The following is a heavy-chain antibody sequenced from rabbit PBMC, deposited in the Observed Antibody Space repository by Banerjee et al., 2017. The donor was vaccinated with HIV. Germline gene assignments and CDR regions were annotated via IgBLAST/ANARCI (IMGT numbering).Heavy chain of an antibody. CDR3: ARDLGGSSDL. CDR1: GFDLSSYW. J-gene: IGHJ4*01. D-gene: IGHD8-1*01. CDR2: IYNGDGSA. V-gene: IGHV1S45*01. Sequence: QEQLEESGGDLVKPGASLTLTCKASGFDLSSYWICWVRQAPGKGLEWIACIYNGDGSAYYARWAKGRFTISRTSSTTVTLQMTSLTAADTATYFCARDLGGSSDLWGPGTLVTVS.